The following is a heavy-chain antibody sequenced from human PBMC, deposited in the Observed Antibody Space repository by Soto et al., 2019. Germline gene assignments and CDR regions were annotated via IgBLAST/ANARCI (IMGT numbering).Heavy chain of an antibody. J-gene: IGHJ4*02. CDR1: GFTFSSYA. CDR3: AKTLIWFGEPPLTTVDY. V-gene: IGHV3-23*01. D-gene: IGHD3-10*01. Sequence: EVQLLESGGGLVQPGGSLRLSCAASGFTFSSYAMSWVRQAPGKGLEWVSAISGSGGSTYYADSVKGRFTISRDNSKNTLYLQMHSLRAEDTAVYYCAKTLIWFGEPPLTTVDYWGQGTLVTVSS. CDR2: ISGSGGST.